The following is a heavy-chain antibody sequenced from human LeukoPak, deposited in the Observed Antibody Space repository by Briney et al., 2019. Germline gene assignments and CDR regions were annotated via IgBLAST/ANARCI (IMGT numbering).Heavy chain of an antibody. CDR1: GYTLTELS. V-gene: IGHV1-24*01. CDR2: FDPEDGET. J-gene: IGHJ6*02. CDR3: ATIRFTPYYYGMDV. D-gene: IGHD3-3*01. Sequence: ASVKVSCKVSGYTLTELSMHWVRQAPGKGLEWMGGFDPEDGETIYAQKFQGRVTMTEDTSTDTAYMELSSLRSEDTAVYYCATIRFTPYYYGMDVWGQGTTVTASS.